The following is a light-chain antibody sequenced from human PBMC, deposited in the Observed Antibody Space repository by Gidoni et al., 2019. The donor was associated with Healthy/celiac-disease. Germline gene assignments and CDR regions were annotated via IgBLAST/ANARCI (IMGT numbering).Light chain of an antibody. CDR2: AAS. CDR3: QQSYRTPPLT. CDR1: QSISSY. Sequence: DIQMTKSPSSLSASVGDRVTITCRASQSISSYLNWYQQKPGKAPKLLIYAASSLQSGVPSRCSGSGYGTDFTLTISSLQPEDFATYYCQQSYRTPPLTFGGXTKVEIK. V-gene: IGKV1-39*01. J-gene: IGKJ4*01.